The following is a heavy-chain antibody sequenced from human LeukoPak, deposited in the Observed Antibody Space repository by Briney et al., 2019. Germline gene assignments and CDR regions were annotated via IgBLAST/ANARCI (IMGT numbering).Heavy chain of an antibody. CDR1: GFTVSSNY. CDR3: AREDGTDAFDI. Sequence: GSLRLSCAASGFTVSSNYMSWVRQAPGKGLEWVSVIYSGGSTYYADSVKGRFTISRDNSKNTLYLQMNSLRAEDTAVYYCAREDGTDAFDIWGQGTMVTVSS. D-gene: IGHD1-26*01. CDR2: IYSGGST. V-gene: IGHV3-53*01. J-gene: IGHJ3*02.